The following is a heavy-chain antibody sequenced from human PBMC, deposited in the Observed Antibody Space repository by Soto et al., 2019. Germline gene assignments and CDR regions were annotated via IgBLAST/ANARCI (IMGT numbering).Heavy chain of an antibody. CDR2: IYYSGST. CDR1: GGSISSGDYY. J-gene: IGHJ5*02. V-gene: IGHV4-30-4*01. D-gene: IGHD2-15*01. Sequence: QMQLQESGPGLVKPSQTLSLTCTVSGGSISSGDYYWSWIRQPPGKGLEWIGYIYYSGSTNYNPSLKSRVTRSGYTSKNQLSLKLSSVTAADTAVYYCARVRGRLLRFDPWGQGTLVTVSS. CDR3: ARVRGRLLRFDP.